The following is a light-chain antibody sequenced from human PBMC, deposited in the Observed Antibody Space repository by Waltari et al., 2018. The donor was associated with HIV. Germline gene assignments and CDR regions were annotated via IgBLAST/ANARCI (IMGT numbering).Light chain of an antibody. V-gene: IGLV2-14*01. CDR1: GSDVGGYHY. CDR3: NSYTKNNTWV. CDR2: EVS. J-gene: IGLJ3*02. Sequence: QSALTQPASVSGSPGQSITISCTGTGSDVGGYHYVSWYQQYPGKAPKLMIYEVSNRPSGVSNRFSGSKSVSTASLTISGLQAEDEADYYCNSYTKNNTWVFGGGTKLTVL.